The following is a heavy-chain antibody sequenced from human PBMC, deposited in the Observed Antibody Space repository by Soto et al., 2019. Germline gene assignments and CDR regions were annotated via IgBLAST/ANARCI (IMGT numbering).Heavy chain of an antibody. V-gene: IGHV1-18*01. CDR2: ISGYNGNT. J-gene: IGHJ5*01. CDR1: GYAFSGYR. D-gene: IGHD2-8*01. CDR3: ARDLGPPNWFDS. Sequence: QVQLVQSGAEMKQPGASVKVSCKTSGYAFSGYRLSWVRQGPGQGLEWMGWISGYNGNTDYAQKFQGRVTMTTDTSTSTAYMELRSLRSDDTAVYYCARDLGPPNWFDSWGQGTLSPSPQ.